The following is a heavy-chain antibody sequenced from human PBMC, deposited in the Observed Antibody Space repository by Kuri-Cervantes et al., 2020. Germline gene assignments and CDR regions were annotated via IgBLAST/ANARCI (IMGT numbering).Heavy chain of an antibody. V-gene: IGHV3-43D*04. CDR3: AKPGGYCGGGSCYPTN. D-gene: IGHD2-15*01. CDR2: ISWDGGST. CDR1: GFTFHDYA. J-gene: IGHJ4*02. Sequence: GESLKISCAASGFTFHDYAMHWVRQAPGKGLEWVSLISWDGGSTYYADSVKGRFIISRDNSKNSLYLQMNSLRAEDTAMYYCAKPGGYCGGGSCYPTNWGQGTLVTVSS.